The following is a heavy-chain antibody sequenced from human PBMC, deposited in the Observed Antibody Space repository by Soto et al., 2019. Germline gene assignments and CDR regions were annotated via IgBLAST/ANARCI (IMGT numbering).Heavy chain of an antibody. CDR3: VRRVAGNYDY. V-gene: IGHV3-64*01. D-gene: IGHD1-7*01. CDR1: GFTFSSYD. CDR2: ISSNGGTT. J-gene: IGHJ4*02. Sequence: EVQLAESGGGMVQPGGSLRLSCVAYGFTFSSYDMHWVRQAPGKGLEYVSSISSNGGTTYYGNSVKGRFTISRDNSKNTLYLQMGSLRAEDMAVYYCVRRVAGNYDYWGQGTRVTVSS.